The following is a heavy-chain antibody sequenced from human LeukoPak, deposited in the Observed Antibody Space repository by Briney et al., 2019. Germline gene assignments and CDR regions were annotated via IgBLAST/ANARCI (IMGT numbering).Heavy chain of an antibody. CDR2: ISTYNGNT. Sequence: ASVKVSCKASGYTFTTYHISWVRQAPGQGLEWMGWISTYNGNTNYAQKLQGRVTMTTDTSTSTAYMELRSLRSDDTAVYYCARVHPPYYYDSSGSYWGQGTLVTVSS. V-gene: IGHV1-18*01. CDR1: GYTFTTYH. CDR3: ARVHPPYYYDSSGSY. J-gene: IGHJ4*02. D-gene: IGHD3-22*01.